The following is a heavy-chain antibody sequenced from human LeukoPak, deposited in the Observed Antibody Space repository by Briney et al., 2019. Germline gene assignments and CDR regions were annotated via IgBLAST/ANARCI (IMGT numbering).Heavy chain of an antibody. CDR2: INPSGGST. CDR3: ARGVIDDYGDYSAAFDI. Sequence: ASVKVSCKASGYTFTSYYMHWVRQAPGQGLEWMGIINPSGGSTSYAQKFQGRVTMTRDTSTSTVYMELNSLRSEDTAVYYCARGVIDDYGDYSAAFDIWGQGTMVTVSS. CDR1: GYTFTSYY. J-gene: IGHJ3*02. V-gene: IGHV1-46*01. D-gene: IGHD4-17*01.